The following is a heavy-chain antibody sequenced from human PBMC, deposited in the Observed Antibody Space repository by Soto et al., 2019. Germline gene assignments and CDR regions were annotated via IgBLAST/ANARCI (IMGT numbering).Heavy chain of an antibody. CDR2: IKQDGSEK. CDR1: GFTFRSYW. CDR3: ARENYFDY. Sequence: GGSLRLSCAASGFTFRSYWRGWVRQVPGKGLEWVANIKQDGSEKNYVDSVKGRFTISRDNAKNSLYLQMNSLRGEDTAVYYCARENYFDYWGQGTLVTVSS. V-gene: IGHV3-7*04. J-gene: IGHJ4*02.